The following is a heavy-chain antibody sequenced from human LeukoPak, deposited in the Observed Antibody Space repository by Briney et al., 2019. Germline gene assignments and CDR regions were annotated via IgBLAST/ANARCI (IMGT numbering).Heavy chain of an antibody. CDR2: LSTNTGNP. CDR1: GYTFTSYT. Sequence: ASVKVSCKASGYTFTSYTMNWVRQAPGQGLEWMGWLSTNTGNPTYAQGFTGRFVFSLETSVSTAYLQISSLNAEDTAVYYCARGYTKDMTSVTHFDYWGQGTLVTVSS. J-gene: IGHJ4*02. V-gene: IGHV7-4-1*02. CDR3: ARGYTKDMTSVTHFDY. D-gene: IGHD4-17*01.